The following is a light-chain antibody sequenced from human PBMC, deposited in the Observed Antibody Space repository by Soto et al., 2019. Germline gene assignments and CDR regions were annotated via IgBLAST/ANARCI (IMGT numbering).Light chain of an antibody. V-gene: IGLV1-44*01. CDR1: NSNIGSNT. CDR3: AAWDDSLNGRV. J-gene: IGLJ1*01. Sequence: QSVLTQPPSASGTPGQRVTISCSGSNSNIGSNTVNWYQQLPGTAPKLLIYYDNLRPSGDPDRISGSKSGTSASLAISGLQSDDEADYYCAAWDDSLNGRVFGTGTKLTVL. CDR2: YDN.